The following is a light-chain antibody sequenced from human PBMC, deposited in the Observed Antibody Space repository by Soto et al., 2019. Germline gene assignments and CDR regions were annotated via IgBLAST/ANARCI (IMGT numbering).Light chain of an antibody. CDR2: IAS. CDR3: QQYNNWPSWK. V-gene: IGKV3-15*01. CDR1: QSVSSN. J-gene: IGKJ1*01. Sequence: ETVMTQSPATLSVSPGERATLSCRASQSVSSNLVWYQQKPGQAPRLLIYIASTRAAGIPARFSGSGSGTEFTLTISSLQSEDSAIYDCQQYNNWPSWKFGQGTKVDIK.